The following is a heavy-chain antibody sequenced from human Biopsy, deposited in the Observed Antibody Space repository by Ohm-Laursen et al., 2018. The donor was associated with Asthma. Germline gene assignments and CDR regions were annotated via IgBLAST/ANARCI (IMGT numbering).Heavy chain of an antibody. Sequence: GASVKVSCKTYGYTFIGYHIHWARQAPGQGLEWMGRINPNSGGTNYAQKFQGRVTMTSDTSISTAYMELSRLRSDDTALYYCARGQKSPGDRWFDPWGQGTLVTVSS. V-gene: IGHV1-2*06. CDR3: ARGQKSPGDRWFDP. J-gene: IGHJ5*02. D-gene: IGHD7-27*01. CDR2: INPNSGGT. CDR1: GYTFIGYH.